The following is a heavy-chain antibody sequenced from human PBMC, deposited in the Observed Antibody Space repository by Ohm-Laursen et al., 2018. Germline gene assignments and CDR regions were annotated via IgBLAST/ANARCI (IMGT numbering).Heavy chain of an antibody. V-gene: IGHV3-30*18. J-gene: IGHJ4*02. CDR3: AKARRGMVAGLDY. CDR1: GFTFSSYG. Sequence: SLRLSCTASGFTFSSYGMHWVRQAPGKGLEWVAVISKDGSNKYSADSVKGRFTISRDNSKNTLYLQMNSLRAEDTAVYYCAKARRGMVAGLDYWGQGTLVTVSS. CDR2: ISKDGSNK. D-gene: IGHD6-19*01.